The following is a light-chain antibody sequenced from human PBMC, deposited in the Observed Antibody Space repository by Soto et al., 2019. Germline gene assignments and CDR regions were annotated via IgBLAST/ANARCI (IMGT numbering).Light chain of an antibody. V-gene: IGKV1-39*01. CDR2: AAS. CDR1: QSISSY. J-gene: IGKJ4*01. Sequence: DIQMTQSPSSLSASVGDRVTITCRASQSISSYLNWYQQKPGKAPKLLIYAASSLQSGVPSRFSGSGSGTDFTLTISSLQPADFATYYCQPSDSTPRTFGGGTKVEIK. CDR3: QPSDSTPRT.